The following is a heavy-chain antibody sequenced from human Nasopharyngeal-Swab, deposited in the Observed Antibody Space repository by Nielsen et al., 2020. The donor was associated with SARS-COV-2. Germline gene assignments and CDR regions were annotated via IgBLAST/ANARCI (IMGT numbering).Heavy chain of an antibody. Sequence: IRQPPGKGLEWVGSIYYSGSTYYNPALKSRVTISVDTSKNQFSLKLSSVTAADTAVYYCARYRGGFYSSNWYFDYWGQGTLVTVSS. CDR3: ARYRGGFYSSNWYFDY. V-gene: IGHV4-39*01. D-gene: IGHD6-13*01. J-gene: IGHJ4*02. CDR2: IYYSGST.